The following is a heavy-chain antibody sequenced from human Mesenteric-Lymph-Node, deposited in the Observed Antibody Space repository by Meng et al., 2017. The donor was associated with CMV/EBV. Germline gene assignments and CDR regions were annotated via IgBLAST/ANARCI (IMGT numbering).Heavy chain of an antibody. D-gene: IGHD5/OR15-5a*01. CDR3: ARFHRGAFRSTSVWFDYFDY. J-gene: IGHJ4*02. Sequence: RAGSYWSWIRQHPGKGLEWIGYISYSGSTYYNPSLKSRLSISVDMSKNQFSLRLSSVTAADTAVYYCARFHRGAFRSTSVWFDYFDYWGQGTLVTVSS. CDR2: ISYSGST. V-gene: IGHV4-31*02. CDR1: RAGSY.